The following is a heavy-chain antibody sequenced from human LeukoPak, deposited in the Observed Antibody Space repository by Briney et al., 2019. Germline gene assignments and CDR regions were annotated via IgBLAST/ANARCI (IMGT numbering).Heavy chain of an antibody. D-gene: IGHD2-2*01. CDR1: GGTFSSYA. CDR3: ARYYIVVVPASPNLGHDAFDI. CDR2: IIPIFGTA. J-gene: IGHJ3*02. V-gene: IGHV1-69*13. Sequence: SVKVSCKASGGTFSSYAISWVRQAPGQGLEWMGGIIPIFGTANYAQKFQGRVTITADESTIPAYMELSSLRSEDTAVYYCARYYIVVVPASPNLGHDAFDIWGQGTMVTVSS.